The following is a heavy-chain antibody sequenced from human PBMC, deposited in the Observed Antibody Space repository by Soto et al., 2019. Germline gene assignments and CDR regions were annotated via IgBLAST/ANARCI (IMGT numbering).Heavy chain of an antibody. J-gene: IGHJ4*02. CDR2: FDPEDGET. D-gene: IGHD6-19*01. CDR1: GYTLTELS. CDR3: ATGPLGETWLPSASVDY. Sequence: GASVKVSGKVSGYTLTELSMHWVRQAPGKGLEWMGGFDPEDGETIYAQKFQGRVTMTEDTSTDTAYMELSSLRSEDTAVYYCATGPLGETWLPSASVDYWGQGTLVTVSS. V-gene: IGHV1-24*01.